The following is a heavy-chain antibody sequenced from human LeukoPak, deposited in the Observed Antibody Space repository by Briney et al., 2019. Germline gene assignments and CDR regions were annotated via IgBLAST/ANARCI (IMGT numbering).Heavy chain of an antibody. D-gene: IGHD1-26*01. Sequence: GGSLRLSCAASGITFSSYGMGWVRQAPVKGLEWVSAITGGGDTTYYADSVKGRFTISRDNSKNTLFLQMNSLRADDTAVYYCARHGLKLVGASTIYFDNWGQGTLVTVSS. CDR1: GITFSSYG. CDR3: ARHGLKLVGASTIYFDN. CDR2: ITGGGDTT. V-gene: IGHV3-23*01. J-gene: IGHJ4*02.